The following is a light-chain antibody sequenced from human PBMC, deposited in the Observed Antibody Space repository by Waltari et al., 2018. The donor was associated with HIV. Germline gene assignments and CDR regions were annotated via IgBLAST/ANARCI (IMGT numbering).Light chain of an antibody. CDR1: FSYIGSVSA. CDR2: ANS. V-gene: IGLV1-40*01. J-gene: IGLJ1*01. CDR3: QSYDSSLSGSV. Sequence: QSVLTPPPSVSGVPGQRVTIPCTVIFSYIGSVSAVLAYQQLPVAAPKLLIFANSNRPSGVPDRFSGSKSVTSASLAITGLRAEDEADYYCQSYDSSLSGSVFGTGTKVTVL.